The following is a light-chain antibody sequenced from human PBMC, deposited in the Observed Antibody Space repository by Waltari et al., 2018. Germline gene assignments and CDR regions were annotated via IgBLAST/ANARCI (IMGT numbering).Light chain of an antibody. V-gene: IGLV10-54*04. CDR2: RNH. Sequence: QAGLTPPPPVSMALRQTATLPCTGHSHQLRQLGATWLHQPQGHPPKVLFFRNHDRPSGISVRFSASRSGNTASLTITGAQPEDEADYYCSSWDSSLNTWLYGGGTKVTVL. CDR1: SHQLRQLG. CDR3: SSWDSSLNTWL. J-gene: IGLJ3*02.